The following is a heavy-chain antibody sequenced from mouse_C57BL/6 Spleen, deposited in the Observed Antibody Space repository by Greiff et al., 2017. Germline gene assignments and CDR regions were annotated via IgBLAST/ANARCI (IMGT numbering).Heavy chain of an antibody. CDR3: AREGGGYYFDY. J-gene: IGHJ2*01. V-gene: IGHV5-4*01. CDR2: ISDGGSYT. Sequence: EVKLMESGGGLVKPGGSLKLSCAASGFTFSSYAMSWVRQTPEKRLEWVATISDGGSYTYYPDNVKGRFTISRDNAKNNLYLQMSHLKSEDTAMYYCAREGGGYYFDYWGQGTTLTVSS. CDR1: GFTFSSYA.